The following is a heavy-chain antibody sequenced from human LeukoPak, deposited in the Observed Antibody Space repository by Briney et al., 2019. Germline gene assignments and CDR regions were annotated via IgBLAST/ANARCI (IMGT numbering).Heavy chain of an antibody. Sequence: PSETLSLTCAVYGGSFSGYYGSWIRQPPGKGLEGIGEINHSGSTNYSPSLKSRVTISVDTSKNQFSLKLSSVTAADTAVYYCARKTTVTAWWFDPWGQGTLVTVSS. CDR2: INHSGST. CDR3: ARKTTVTAWWFDP. J-gene: IGHJ5*02. CDR1: GGSFSGYY. V-gene: IGHV4-34*01. D-gene: IGHD4-11*01.